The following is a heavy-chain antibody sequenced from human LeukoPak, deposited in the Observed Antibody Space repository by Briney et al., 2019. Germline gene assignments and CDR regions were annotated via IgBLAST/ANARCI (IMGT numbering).Heavy chain of an antibody. Sequence: PSETLSLTCTVSGGSISSYFWSWIRQLPGRGLEWIGYISYSGSTNYNPSLKSRVTISVDTSKDQFSLKLSSVTAADTAVYYCARVGAVAGTSFYFDYWGQGTLVTVSS. CDR3: ARVGAVAGTSFYFDY. V-gene: IGHV4-59*01. D-gene: IGHD6-19*01. J-gene: IGHJ4*02. CDR2: ISYSGST. CDR1: GGSISSYF.